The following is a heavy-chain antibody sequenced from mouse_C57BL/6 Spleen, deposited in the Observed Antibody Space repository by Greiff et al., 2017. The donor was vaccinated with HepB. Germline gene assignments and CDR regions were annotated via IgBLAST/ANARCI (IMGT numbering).Heavy chain of an antibody. CDR3: ARSPYYYCRSLYYFDY. D-gene: IGHD1-1*01. CDR2: IYPGDGDT. CDR1: GYAFSSSW. V-gene: IGHV1-82*01. Sequence: QVQLKESGPELVKPGASVKISCKASGYAFSSSWMNWVKQRPGKGLEWIGRIYPGDGDTNYNGKFKGKATLTADKSSSTAYMQLSLTSEDSAVYFCARSPYYYCRSLYYFDYWGQGTTLTVSS. J-gene: IGHJ2*01.